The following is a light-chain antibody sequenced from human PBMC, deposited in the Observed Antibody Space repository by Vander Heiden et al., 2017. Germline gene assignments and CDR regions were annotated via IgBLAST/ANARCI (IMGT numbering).Light chain of an antibody. V-gene: IGLV2-11*01. J-gene: IGLJ1*01. Sequence: QSALTQPRSVSGSPGQSVTISCTGTSSEVGRYNYVSWFQQHPDEAPRLMISDVSKRPSGVPDRFSGSKSGNTASLTVSGLQAEDEADYYCCSYAGSYTFVFGTGTKITVL. CDR1: SSEVGRYNY. CDR3: CSYAGSYTFV. CDR2: DVS.